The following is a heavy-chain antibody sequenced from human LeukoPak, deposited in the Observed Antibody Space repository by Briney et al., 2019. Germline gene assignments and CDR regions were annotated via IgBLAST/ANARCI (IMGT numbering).Heavy chain of an antibody. J-gene: IGHJ4*02. D-gene: IGHD5-18*01. CDR3: ARDEYSYGRDFDY. Sequence: ASVKVSCKASGYSFTTYGISWVRQAPGQGLEWMGWINTNTGNPTYAQGFTGRFVFSLDTSVSTAYLQISSLKAEDTAVYYCARDEYSYGRDFDYWGQGTLVTVSS. CDR1: GYSFTTYG. CDR2: INTNTGNP. V-gene: IGHV7-4-1*02.